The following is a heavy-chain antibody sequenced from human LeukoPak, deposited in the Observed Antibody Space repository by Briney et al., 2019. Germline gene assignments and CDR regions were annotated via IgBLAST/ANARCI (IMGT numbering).Heavy chain of an antibody. Sequence: SETLSLTCTVSGGSISSSSYYWGWIRQPPGKGLEWIGRIYYSGSTYYNPSLKSRVTISVDTSKNQFSLKLSSVTAADTAVYYCAREGYNWNDGADWGQGTLVTVSS. CDR3: AREGYNWNDGAD. J-gene: IGHJ4*02. CDR1: GGSISSSSYY. D-gene: IGHD1-20*01. V-gene: IGHV4-39*07. CDR2: IYYSGST.